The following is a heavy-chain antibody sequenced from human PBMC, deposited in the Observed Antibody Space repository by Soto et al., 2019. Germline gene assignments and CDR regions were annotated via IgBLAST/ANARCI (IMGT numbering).Heavy chain of an antibody. Sequence: GGSLRLSCAASGFTFNTYAMSWVRQAPGKMLEWVSTIDAGGVTYYADSVKGRFTISRDTARTTVNLQMNSLGAEDTAVYFCVTDYGSGAAEPVAIPLDHWGQGALVTVSS. CDR3: VTDYGSGAAEPVAIPLDH. V-gene: IGHV3-23*01. CDR2: IDAGGVT. D-gene: IGHD2-21*01. CDR1: GFTFNTYA. J-gene: IGHJ4*02.